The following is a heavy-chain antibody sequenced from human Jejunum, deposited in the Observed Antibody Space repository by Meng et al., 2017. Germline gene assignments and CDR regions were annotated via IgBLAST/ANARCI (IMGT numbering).Heavy chain of an antibody. CDR2: ISYSGST. Sequence: QVQLQESGPGLVKPSQTPSLTCTDSGGSISGSYDYWGWIRQPPGKGLDWTGTISYSGSTSYNPSLTSRVTISMDTSKNQFSLKLSSVTAADTAVYYCARHFSGSGTWFFDSWGQGALVTVSS. CDR1: GGSISGSYDY. D-gene: IGHD3-10*01. J-gene: IGHJ4*02. CDR3: ARHFSGSGTWFFDS. V-gene: IGHV4-39*01.